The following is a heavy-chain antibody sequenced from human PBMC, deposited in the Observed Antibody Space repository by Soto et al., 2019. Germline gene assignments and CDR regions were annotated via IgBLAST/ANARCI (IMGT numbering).Heavy chain of an antibody. J-gene: IGHJ6*02. Sequence: QVQLQDSGPGLVKPSETLSLMCTVSGGSITNYYWSWLRQSPARGLEWIGYISDSGSTKYNPSLRSRVSISLETSKNQFSLKLTSVTAADTAVYYCARERVGHSAMDVWGQGTTVTVSS. V-gene: IGHV4-59*01. CDR3: ARERVGHSAMDV. D-gene: IGHD1-26*01. CDR1: GGSITNYY. CDR2: ISDSGST.